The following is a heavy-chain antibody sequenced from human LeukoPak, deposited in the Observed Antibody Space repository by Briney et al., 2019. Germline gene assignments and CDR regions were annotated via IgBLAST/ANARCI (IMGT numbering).Heavy chain of an antibody. CDR1: GGSFSGYC. J-gene: IGHJ6*03. V-gene: IGHV4-34*01. CDR3: ARKRAKRVGFYMDV. Sequence: PSETLSLTCAVYGGSFSGYCWSWIRQPPGKGLEWIGEINHSGSTNYNPSLKGRVTISVDTSKNQFSLKLSSVTAADTAVYYCARKRAKRVGFYMDVWGKGTTVTVSS. CDR2: INHSGST. D-gene: IGHD3-16*01.